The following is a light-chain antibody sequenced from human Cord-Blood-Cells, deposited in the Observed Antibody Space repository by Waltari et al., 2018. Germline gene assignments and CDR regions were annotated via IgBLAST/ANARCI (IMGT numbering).Light chain of an antibody. CDR1: SSDVGRYNL. Sequence: QSALPQPASVSGSPGQSITISCTGTSSDVGRYNLFSWYQQNPGKAPKLRIYEGRKRPSGVSNRFSGSKAGNTASLTISGLQAEDEADYYCCSYAGSSTWVFGGGTKLTVL. CDR3: CSYAGSSTWV. CDR2: EGR. J-gene: IGLJ3*02. V-gene: IGLV2-23*01.